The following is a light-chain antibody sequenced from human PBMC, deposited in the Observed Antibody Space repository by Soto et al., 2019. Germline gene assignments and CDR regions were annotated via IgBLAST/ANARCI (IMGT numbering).Light chain of an antibody. V-gene: IGLV1-40*01. CDR2: GNS. CDR1: SSNIGAGYD. J-gene: IGLJ2*01. CDR3: QSYDSSLSGVV. Sequence: QSVLTQPPSGSGAPGQRVTISYTGSSSNIGAGYDVHWYQQLPGTAPKLLIYGNSNRPSGVPDRFSGSKSGTSASLAITGLQAEDEADYYCQSYDSSLSGVVFGGGTKLTV.